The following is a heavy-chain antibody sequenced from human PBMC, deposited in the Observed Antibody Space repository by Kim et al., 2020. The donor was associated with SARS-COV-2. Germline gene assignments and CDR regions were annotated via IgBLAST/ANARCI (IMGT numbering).Heavy chain of an antibody. CDR1: GFTFSSYS. CDR2: ISSSSSYI. J-gene: IGHJ4*02. CDR3: ARDNYDYIWGSYRPHFDY. D-gene: IGHD3-16*02. Sequence: GGSLRLSCAASGFTFSSYSMNWVRQAPGKGLEWVSSISSSSSYIYYADSVKGRFTISRDNAKNSLYLQMNSLRAEDTAVYYCARDNYDYIWGSYRPHFDYWGQGTLVTVSS. V-gene: IGHV3-21*01.